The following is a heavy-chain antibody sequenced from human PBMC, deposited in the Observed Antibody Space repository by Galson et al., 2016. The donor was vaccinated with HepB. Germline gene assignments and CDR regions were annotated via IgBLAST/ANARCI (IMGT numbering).Heavy chain of an antibody. J-gene: IGHJ4*02. CDR3: ARGTYYDSATRFDS. V-gene: IGHV4-34*01. D-gene: IGHD3-3*01. CDR2: INHSGNT. Sequence: ETLSLTCAVFGGTFNGYYWTWIRQSPGKGLEWIGEINHSGNTNYNPSLKSRVNLSVDMSKKQFTLQLTSVTAADRAIYYCARGTYYDSATRFDSWGQGTPVTVAS. CDR1: GGTFNGYY.